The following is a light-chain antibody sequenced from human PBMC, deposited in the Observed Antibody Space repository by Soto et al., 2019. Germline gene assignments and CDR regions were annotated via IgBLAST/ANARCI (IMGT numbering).Light chain of an antibody. CDR3: QQYDKWPRT. J-gene: IGKJ1*01. V-gene: IGKV3-11*01. Sequence: EVVLTQSPDTLSLPPGERATLSCRASQSISSYLAWYQQKPGQAPRLLIYDASSRATGIPARFSGSGSGTDFTLTISSLEPEDFAVYYCQQYDKWPRTFGQGTKVEIK. CDR1: QSISSY. CDR2: DAS.